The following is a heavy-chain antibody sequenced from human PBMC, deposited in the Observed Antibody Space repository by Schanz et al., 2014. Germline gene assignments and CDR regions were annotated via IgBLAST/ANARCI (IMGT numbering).Heavy chain of an antibody. D-gene: IGHD4-17*01. CDR3: ARSRFDYGEVDY. Sequence: QAQLMESGGGVVQPGTSLILSCSVSGFSLNTYGIHWFRQPAGKGLEWVAVIWNNGVTKYYADSVRGRFTISRDRFQNTRYLRMSSLRAEDTAVYYCARSRFDYGEVDYWGQGTLVTVSS. CDR2: IWNNGVTK. CDR1: GFSLNTYG. J-gene: IGHJ4*02. V-gene: IGHV3-33*01.